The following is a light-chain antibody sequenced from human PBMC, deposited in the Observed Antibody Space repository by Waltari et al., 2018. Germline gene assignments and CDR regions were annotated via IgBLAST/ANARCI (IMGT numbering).Light chain of an antibody. CDR3: QTWGTGIWV. CDR2: VTSSGDY. V-gene: IGLV4-69*01. CDR1: SDHSNYA. J-gene: IGLJ3*02. Sequence: QLVLTQAPSASASPGASVKLACTLSSDHSNYAVAWHQHQPDRSPRYLMKVTSSGDYTKEDGIPDRFSGSSSGAERYLTISSLQSEDEADYYCQTWGTGIWVFGGGTKVTVL.